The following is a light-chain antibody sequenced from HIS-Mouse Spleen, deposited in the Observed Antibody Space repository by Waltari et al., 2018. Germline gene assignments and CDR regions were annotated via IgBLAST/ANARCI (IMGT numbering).Light chain of an antibody. CDR1: ALPKKY. Sequence: SYELTQPPSVSVSPGQPARIPCPGDALPKKYAYGDPQKSGQAPVLVIYEDSKRPSGIHERFSGSSSGTMATLTISGAQVEDEADYYCYSTDSSGNHRVFGGGTKLTVL. CDR3: YSTDSSGNHRV. J-gene: IGLJ2*01. V-gene: IGLV3-10*01. CDR2: EDS.